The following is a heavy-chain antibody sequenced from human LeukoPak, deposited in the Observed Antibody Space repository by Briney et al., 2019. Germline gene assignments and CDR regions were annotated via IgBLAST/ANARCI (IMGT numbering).Heavy chain of an antibody. CDR3: ARCITMVRGVIRPPDY. Sequence: PSETLSLTCTVSGGSISSSNYYWGWIRQSPGKGLEWIGSIYYSGSAYYNPSLKSRLTISVDTSKNQFSLKLSSVTAADTAVYYCARCITMVRGVIRPPDYWGQGTLVTVSS. V-gene: IGHV4-39*01. D-gene: IGHD3-10*01. CDR1: GGSISSSNYY. CDR2: IYYSGSA. J-gene: IGHJ4*02.